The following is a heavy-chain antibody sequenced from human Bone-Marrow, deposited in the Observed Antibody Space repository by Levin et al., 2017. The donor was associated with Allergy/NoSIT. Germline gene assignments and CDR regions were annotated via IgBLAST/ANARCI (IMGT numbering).Heavy chain of an antibody. CDR2: VYSSGST. J-gene: IGHJ4*02. D-gene: IGHD4-17*01. CDR3: ARAWHYGTYDS. Sequence: SETLSLTCTVSGGSISSFYWSWIRQPPGKGLEWIGYVYSSGSTDYNPSLKSRVTISLDTSKNHFSLKLSSVTAADTAVYYCARAWHYGTYDSWGQGTLVTVSS. CDR1: GGSISSFY. V-gene: IGHV4-59*01.